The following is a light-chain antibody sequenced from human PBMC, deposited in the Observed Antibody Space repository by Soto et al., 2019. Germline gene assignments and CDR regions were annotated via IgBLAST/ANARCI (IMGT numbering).Light chain of an antibody. Sequence: QSVLTQPPSVSGAPGQRVTISCTGSSSNIGAGYDVHWYQQLPGTAPKLLMFGNNNRPSGVPDRFSGSKSGTSASLAITGLQAEDEADYYCQSYDSSWVVFGGRTKLTVL. CDR1: SSNIGAGYD. V-gene: IGLV1-40*01. CDR3: QSYDSSWVV. J-gene: IGLJ2*01. CDR2: GNN.